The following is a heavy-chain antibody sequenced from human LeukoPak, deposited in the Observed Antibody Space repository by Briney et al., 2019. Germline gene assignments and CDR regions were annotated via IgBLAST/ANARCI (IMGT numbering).Heavy chain of an antibody. CDR3: TTDFAWFGELFHYYYGMDV. V-gene: IGHV3-15*01. CDR2: IKSKTDGGTT. J-gene: IGHJ6*02. CDR1: GFTFSNAW. Sequence: GGSLRLSCAASGFTFSNAWMSWVRQAPGKGLKWVGRIKSKTDGGTTDYAAPVKGRFTISRDDSKNTLYLQMNSLKTEDTAVYYCTTDFAWFGELFHYYYGMDVWGQGTTVTVSS. D-gene: IGHD3-10*01.